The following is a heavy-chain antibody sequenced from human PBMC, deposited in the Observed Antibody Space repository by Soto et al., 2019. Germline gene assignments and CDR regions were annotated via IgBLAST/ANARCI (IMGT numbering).Heavy chain of an antibody. CDR1: GFTFSSYG. J-gene: IGHJ4*02. Sequence: GGSLRLSCAASGFTFSSYGMHWVRQAPGKGLEWVAVISYDGSNKYYADSVKGRFTISRDNSKNTLYLQMNSLRAEDTAVYYCAKDSSDDSSGYYYPYYFDYWGQGTLVTVSS. D-gene: IGHD3-22*01. CDR2: ISYDGSNK. V-gene: IGHV3-30*18. CDR3: AKDSSDDSSGYYYPYYFDY.